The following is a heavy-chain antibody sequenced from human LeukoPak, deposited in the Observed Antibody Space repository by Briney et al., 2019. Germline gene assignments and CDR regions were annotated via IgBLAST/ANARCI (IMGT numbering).Heavy chain of an antibody. D-gene: IGHD3-22*01. CDR2: IYYSGST. J-gene: IGHJ3*02. Sequence: SETLSLTCTVSGGSISSSSYYWGWIRQPPGKGLGWIGSIYYSGSTYYNPSLKSRVTISVDTSKNQFSLKLSSVTAADTAVYYCARHYYDSNAFDIWGQGTMVTVSS. CDR3: ARHYYDSNAFDI. V-gene: IGHV4-39*01. CDR1: GGSISSSSYY.